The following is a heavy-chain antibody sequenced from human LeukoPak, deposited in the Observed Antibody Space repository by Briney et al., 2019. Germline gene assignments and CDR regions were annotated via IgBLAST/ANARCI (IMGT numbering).Heavy chain of an antibody. CDR2: ISSSGSTI. V-gene: IGHV3-11*01. D-gene: IGHD3/OR15-3a*01. CDR1: GFTLSDYY. CDR3: ARDRMGRDWLLGGYFDY. J-gene: IGHJ4*02. Sequence: GGSLSLSCAASGFTLSDYYMSWIRQAPGKGLEWLSYISSSGSTIYYADSVKGRFTISRDNAKNSLYLQMNSLRAEDTAVYYCARDRMGRDWLLGGYFDYWGQGTLGTVSP.